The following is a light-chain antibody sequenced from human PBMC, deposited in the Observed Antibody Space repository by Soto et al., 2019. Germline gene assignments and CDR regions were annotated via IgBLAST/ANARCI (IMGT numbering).Light chain of an antibody. J-gene: IGKJ4*01. CDR1: QSVDSY. CDR3: QQTYSDIS. CDR2: DAS. Sequence: EAMLTQSPATLSLSPGERATLSCRASQSVDSYLTWYQQKPGQAPRLLISDASNRATGISSRFSGSGSGTDFTLTISSLEPEDFAVYYCQQTYSDISFGGGTKV. V-gene: IGKV3-11*01.